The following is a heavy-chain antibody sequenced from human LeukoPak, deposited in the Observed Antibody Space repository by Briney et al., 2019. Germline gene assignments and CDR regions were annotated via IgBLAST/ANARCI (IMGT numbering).Heavy chain of an antibody. D-gene: IGHD2-21*02. CDR2: IYYSGST. CDR1: GGSISSSSYY. V-gene: IGHV4-39*07. Sequence: SETLSLTCTVSGGSISSSSYYWGWIRQPPGKGLEWIGSIYYSGSTYYNPSLKSRVTISVDTSKNQFSLKLSSVTAADTAVYYCARGDDCGGDCLNAFDIWGQGTMVTVSS. J-gene: IGHJ3*02. CDR3: ARGDDCGGDCLNAFDI.